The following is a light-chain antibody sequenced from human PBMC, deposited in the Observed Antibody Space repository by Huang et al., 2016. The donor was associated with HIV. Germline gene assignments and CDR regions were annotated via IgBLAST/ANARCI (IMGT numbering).Light chain of an antibody. CDR3: QQSYSTLLFT. Sequence: DIQMTQSPSSLSASVGVRVTITCRASQSIRKYLNWYQQKPGKAPKRLIYGASSLRSGVASRFSGSGSGTEFTLTISSLQPEEFATYYCQQSYSTLLFTFGPGTKVDI. V-gene: IGKV1-39*01. J-gene: IGKJ3*01. CDR2: GAS. CDR1: QSIRKY.